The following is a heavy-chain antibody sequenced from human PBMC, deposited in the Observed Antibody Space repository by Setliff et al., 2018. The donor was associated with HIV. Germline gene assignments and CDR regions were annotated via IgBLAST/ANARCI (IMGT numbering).Heavy chain of an antibody. Sequence: SETLSLTCNVSGGSIRSSSYYWGWIRQPPGKGLEWIGSVYSSGSTYYNPSLKSRVTVSVDTSKDQFSLRLSSVTVADTAVYYCASGQWLEHAFDIWGQGTVVTVSS. J-gene: IGHJ3*02. D-gene: IGHD6-19*01. V-gene: IGHV4-39*01. CDR3: ASGQWLEHAFDI. CDR2: VYSSGST. CDR1: GGSIRSSSYY.